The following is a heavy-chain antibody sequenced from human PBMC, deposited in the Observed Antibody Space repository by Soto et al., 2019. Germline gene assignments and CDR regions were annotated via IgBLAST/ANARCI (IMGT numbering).Heavy chain of an antibody. Sequence: SGPTLVNPTQTLTLTCTLSGVSLSTSAVGVGWIRQPPGKALEWLALIYWDDDKRYRPSLESRLNITQDTSKNQVVLRLANVDPADTGTYFCDHRHSAESDGGYYPLKLDYWGQGALVTVSS. D-gene: IGHD3-22*01. CDR1: GVSLSTSAVG. J-gene: IGHJ4*02. CDR2: IYWDDDK. CDR3: DHRHSAESDGGYYPLKLDY. V-gene: IGHV2-5*02.